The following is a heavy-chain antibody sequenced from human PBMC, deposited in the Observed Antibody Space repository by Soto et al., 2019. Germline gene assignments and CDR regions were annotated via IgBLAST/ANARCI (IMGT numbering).Heavy chain of an antibody. CDR3: ARDLYSNAADY. CDR1: GFTFSSHW. V-gene: IGHV3-74*01. CDR2: INTDGTTT. J-gene: IGHJ4*02. Sequence: GGSLRLSCAASGFTFSSHWMHWVRQAPGEGPVWVSRINTDGTTTTYADSVRGRFTISRDNAKNTLYLQMNSLRAEDTAVYYCARDLYSNAADYWGQGTLVTVSS. D-gene: IGHD2-15*01.